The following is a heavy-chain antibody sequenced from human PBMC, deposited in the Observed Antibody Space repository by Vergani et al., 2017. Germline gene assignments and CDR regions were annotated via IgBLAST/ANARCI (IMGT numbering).Heavy chain of an antibody. V-gene: IGHV3-23*01. Sequence: EVQLLESGGGLVQPGGSLRLSCAASGFTFSSYAMSWVRQAPGKGLEWVSAISGSGGSTYYADSVKGRFTISRYNSKNTLYLQMNSLRAEDTAVYYCAKIGYSSSYYFDYWGQGTLVTVSS. CDR1: GFTFSSYA. CDR2: ISGSGGST. J-gene: IGHJ4*02. D-gene: IGHD6-6*01. CDR3: AKIGYSSSYYFDY.